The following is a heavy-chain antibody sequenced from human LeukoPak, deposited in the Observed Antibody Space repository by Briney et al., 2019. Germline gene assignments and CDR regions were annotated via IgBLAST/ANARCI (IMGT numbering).Heavy chain of an antibody. D-gene: IGHD2-21*02. CDR3: ARGHRLLPYYYYYGMDV. CDR2: INHSGST. CDR1: GGSVSSGSYY. V-gene: IGHV4-39*07. J-gene: IGHJ6*02. Sequence: PSETLSLTCTVSGGSVSSGSYYWSWIRQPPGKGLEWIGEINHSGSTDYNPSLKSRVTISVDTSKNQFSLKLSSVTAADTAVYYCARGHRLLPYYYYYGMDVWGQGTTVTVSS.